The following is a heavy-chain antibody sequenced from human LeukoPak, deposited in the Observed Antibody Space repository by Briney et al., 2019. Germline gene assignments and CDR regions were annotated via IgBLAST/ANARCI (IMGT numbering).Heavy chain of an antibody. V-gene: IGHV1-69*13. CDR3: ARDGWREEDI. Sequence: GASEKVSCKASGGTFSSYAISWVRQAPGQGVEWMGGIIPIFCTANYAQKFQGRVTITADESTSTAYMYLSSLRSEDTAVYYCARDGWREEDIWGQGTMVTVSS. J-gene: IGHJ3*02. CDR1: GGTFSSYA. CDR2: IIPIFCTA. D-gene: IGHD6-19*01.